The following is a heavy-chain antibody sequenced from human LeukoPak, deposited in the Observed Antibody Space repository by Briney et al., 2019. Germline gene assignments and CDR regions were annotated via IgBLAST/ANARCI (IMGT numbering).Heavy chain of an antibody. CDR1: GYTFTGYY. Sequence: GASVKVSCKASGYTFTGYYMHWERQAPGQGLEWMGWINPNSGGTNYAQKFQGRVTMTRDTSISTAYMELSRLRSDDTAVYYCARGRYCSGGSCYSGFDYWGQGTLVTVSS. J-gene: IGHJ4*02. CDR2: INPNSGGT. CDR3: ARGRYCSGGSCYSGFDY. D-gene: IGHD2-15*01. V-gene: IGHV1-2*02.